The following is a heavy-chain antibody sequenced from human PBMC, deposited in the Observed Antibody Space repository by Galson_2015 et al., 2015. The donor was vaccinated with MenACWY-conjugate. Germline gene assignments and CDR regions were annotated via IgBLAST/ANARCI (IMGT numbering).Heavy chain of an antibody. J-gene: IGHJ4*02. CDR3: ARVAAAGTKLYYFDY. Sequence: SLRLSCAVSGFTFRSYSMNWVRQAPGKGLEWVSYISSSSSTIYYADSVKGRFTISRDNAKNSLYLQMNSLRAEDTAVYYCARVAAAGTKLYYFDYWGQGTLVTISS. D-gene: IGHD6-13*01. CDR1: GFTFRSYS. CDR2: ISSSSSTI. V-gene: IGHV3-48*01.